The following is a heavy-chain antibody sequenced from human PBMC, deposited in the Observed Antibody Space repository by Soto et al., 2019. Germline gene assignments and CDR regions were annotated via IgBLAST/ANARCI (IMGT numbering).Heavy chain of an antibody. J-gene: IGHJ6*03. D-gene: IGHD6-13*01. CDR2: INPNSGGT. CDR1: GYIFTGYY. V-gene: IGHV1-2*04. Sequence: ASVKVTCKASGYIFTGYYMHWVRQAPGQGLEWMRWINPNSGGTNYAQKFQGWVTMTRDTSISTAYMELSRLRSDDTAVYYCARDSGSSSWYQGYYYYYYMDVWGTGTAVTVSS. CDR3: ARDSGSSSWYQGYYYYYYMDV.